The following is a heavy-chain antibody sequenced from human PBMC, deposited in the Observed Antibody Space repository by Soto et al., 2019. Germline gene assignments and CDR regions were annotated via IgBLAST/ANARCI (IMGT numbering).Heavy chain of an antibody. V-gene: IGHV1-18*01. Sequence: QVQLVQSGAEVKKPGASVKVSCKASGYTFTSYGISWVRQAPGQGLEWMGWISAYNGNTNYAQKLQGRVTMTIDTAPSTACMELRSLRSDDTAVYCCARGGLWGDTAYNYYGMDVWGQGTTVTVSS. CDR3: ARGGLWGDTAYNYYGMDV. J-gene: IGHJ6*02. CDR1: GYTFTSYG. D-gene: IGHD5-18*01. CDR2: ISAYNGNT.